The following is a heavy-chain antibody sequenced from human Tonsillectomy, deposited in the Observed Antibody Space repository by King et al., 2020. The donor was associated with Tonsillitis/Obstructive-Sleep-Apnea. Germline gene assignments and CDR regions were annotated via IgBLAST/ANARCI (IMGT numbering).Heavy chain of an antibody. CDR2: ISAYNGNT. J-gene: IGHJ6*03. Sequence: VQLVQSGAEVKKPGASVKVSCKASGYTFTSYGISWVRQAPGQGLEWMGWISAYNGNTNYAQKLQGRVTMTTDTSTSTAYMELRSLRSDDTAVYYCARAYSSSQLFYRLYYYMDVWGKGTTVTVSS. CDR3: ARAYSSSQLFYRLYYYMDV. D-gene: IGHD6-6*01. CDR1: GYTFTSYG. V-gene: IGHV1-18*01.